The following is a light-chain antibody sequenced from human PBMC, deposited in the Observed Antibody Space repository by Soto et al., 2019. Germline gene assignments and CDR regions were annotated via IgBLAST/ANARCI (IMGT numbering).Light chain of an antibody. J-gene: IGLJ1*01. V-gene: IGLV2-14*03. CDR3: CAYSTSGTHV. CDR2: DVN. CDR1: SIDVGSYDY. Sequence: QSLLTQPASVSGSPGQSITFSCPGTSIDVGSYDYVSWHQQHPGKAPKLIIYDVNNRPSGVPSRFSGSKSGNTASLIISGLQTEDEADYYCCAYSTSGTHVFGTGTKVTGL.